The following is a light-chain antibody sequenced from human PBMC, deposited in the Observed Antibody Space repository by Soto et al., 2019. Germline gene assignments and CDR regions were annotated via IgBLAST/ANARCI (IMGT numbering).Light chain of an antibody. CDR2: EAS. V-gene: IGKV3-11*01. Sequence: EIVLKQSPATLSLSPGARATLSCRASQSVSSYLAWYQQKPGQAPRLLIYEASNRATGIPARFSGSGSGTDFNLTISSLEPEDFAVYYCQQRTDWVTFGGGTKVEIK. CDR1: QSVSSY. CDR3: QQRTDWVT. J-gene: IGKJ4*01.